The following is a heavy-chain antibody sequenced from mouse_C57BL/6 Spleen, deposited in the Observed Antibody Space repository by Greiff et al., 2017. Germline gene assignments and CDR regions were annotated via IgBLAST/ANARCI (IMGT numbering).Heavy chain of an antibody. CDR3: TTTRQLRLP. D-gene: IGHD3-2*02. V-gene: IGHV14-4*01. J-gene: IGHJ3*01. Sequence: EVQLQQSGAELVRPGASVKLSCTASGFNIKDDYMHWVKQRPEQGLEWIGWIDPENGDTEYASKFQGKATITADTSSNTAYLQLSSLTSEDTAVYYCTTTRQLRLPWGQGTLVTVSA. CDR2: IDPENGDT. CDR1: GFNIKDDY.